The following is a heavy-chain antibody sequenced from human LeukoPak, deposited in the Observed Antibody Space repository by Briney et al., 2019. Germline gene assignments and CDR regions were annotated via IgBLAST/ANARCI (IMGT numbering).Heavy chain of an antibody. D-gene: IGHD3-10*01. Sequence: SETLSLTCTVSGGSISSSYWNWIRQPPGKGLEWIGYIYYSGSTNYNPPLKSRVTISVDTSKNQFSLKLSSVTAADTAVYYCARRGGSGSPSKVLDIWGQGTMVTVSS. V-gene: IGHV4-59*08. CDR3: ARRGGSGSPSKVLDI. J-gene: IGHJ3*02. CDR1: GGSISSSY. CDR2: IYYSGST.